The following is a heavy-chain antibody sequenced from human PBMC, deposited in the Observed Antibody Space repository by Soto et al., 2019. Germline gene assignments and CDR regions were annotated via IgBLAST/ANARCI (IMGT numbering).Heavy chain of an antibody. J-gene: IGHJ4*02. CDR1: GGTFSSYA. CDR3: ARPYYYDSSGYWYYFDY. CDR2: IIPIFGTA. Sequence: QVQLVQSGAEVKKPGSSVKVSCKASGGTFSSYAISWVRQAPGQGLEWMGGIIPIFGTANYAQKFQGRVTITADKSTSTAYMELSSLRSEDTAVYYCARPYYYDSSGYWYYFDYWGQGTLVTASS. D-gene: IGHD3-22*01. V-gene: IGHV1-69*06.